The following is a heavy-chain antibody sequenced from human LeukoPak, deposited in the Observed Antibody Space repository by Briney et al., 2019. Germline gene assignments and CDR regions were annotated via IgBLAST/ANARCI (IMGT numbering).Heavy chain of an antibody. CDR3: AREYSSSAYFDY. Sequence: GASVKVSCKASGYTFTSYYMHWVRQAPGQGLEWMGIINPSGGSTSYAQKFQGRVTITTDESTSTAYMELSSLRSEDTAVYYCAREYSSSAYFDYWGQGTLVTVSS. CDR1: GYTFTSYY. V-gene: IGHV1-46*01. CDR2: INPSGGST. D-gene: IGHD6-6*01. J-gene: IGHJ4*02.